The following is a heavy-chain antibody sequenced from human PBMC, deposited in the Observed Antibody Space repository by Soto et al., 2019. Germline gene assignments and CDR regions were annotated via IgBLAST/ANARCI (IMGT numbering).Heavy chain of an antibody. CDR3: AKGDSGFYDH. V-gene: IGHV3-30*18. Sequence: PGGSLRLSCTASGLTFSSFGMHWVRQAPGKGLEWVALISFDGTKKYYADSVKGRFTISRDNSKNTLYLQINSLRAEDTAVFYCAKGDSGFYDHWGQGTLVTVS. CDR2: ISFDGTKK. D-gene: IGHD3-22*01. J-gene: IGHJ4*02. CDR1: GLTFSSFG.